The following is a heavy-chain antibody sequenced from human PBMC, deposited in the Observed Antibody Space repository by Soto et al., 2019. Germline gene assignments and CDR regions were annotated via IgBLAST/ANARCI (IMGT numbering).Heavy chain of an antibody. CDR3: ARGGVY. CDR1: VFTFSIHE. D-gene: IGHD2-8*01. J-gene: IGHJ4*02. V-gene: IGHV3-48*03. CDR2: ISGSGNIT. Sequence: RGSLRVACASSVFTFSIHEMNWVRQAPGKGLEWISYISGSGNITYYADSVKGRFTISRDNAQKSLYLQMNSLRVEDTAVYYCARGGVYWGQGTLVTVSS.